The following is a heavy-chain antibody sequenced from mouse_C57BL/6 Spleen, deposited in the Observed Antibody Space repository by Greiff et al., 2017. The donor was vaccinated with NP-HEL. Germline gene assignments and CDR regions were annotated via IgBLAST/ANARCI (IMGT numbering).Heavy chain of an antibody. J-gene: IGHJ4*01. V-gene: IGHV1-39*01. D-gene: IGHD2-1*01. CDR1: GYSFTDYN. CDR3: ARGVYYGNSDYYAMDY. Sequence: EVQLQESGPELVKPGASVKISCKASGYSFTDYNMNWVKQSNGKSLEWIGVINPNYGTTSSNQKFKGKATLTVDQSSSTAYMQLNSLTSEDSAVYYCARGVYYGNSDYYAMDYWGQGTSVTVSS. CDR2: INPNYGTT.